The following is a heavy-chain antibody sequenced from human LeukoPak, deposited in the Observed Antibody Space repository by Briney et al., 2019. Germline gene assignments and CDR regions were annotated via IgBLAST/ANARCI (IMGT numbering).Heavy chain of an antibody. Sequence: PGGSLRLSGAASGFTFSSYSMNWVRQAPGKGLEWVSSISSSSSYIYYADSVKGRFTISRDNAKNSLYLQMNSLRAEDTAVYYCARDKRYGSGSLDYWGQGTLVTVSS. D-gene: IGHD3-10*01. CDR1: GFTFSSYS. CDR3: ARDKRYGSGSLDY. J-gene: IGHJ4*02. V-gene: IGHV3-21*01. CDR2: ISSSSSYI.